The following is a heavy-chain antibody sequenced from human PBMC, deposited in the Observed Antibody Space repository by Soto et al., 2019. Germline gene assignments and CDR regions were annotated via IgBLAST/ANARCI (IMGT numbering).Heavy chain of an antibody. CDR3: ARGAYCSGGSCYRYYYYGMDV. D-gene: IGHD2-15*01. CDR1: GFTFSSYD. V-gene: IGHV3-13*05. J-gene: IGHJ6*02. CDR2: IGTAGDP. Sequence: VGSLRLSCAASGFTFSSYDMHWVRQATGKGLEWVSAIGTAGDPYYPGSVKGRFTISRENAKNSLYLQMNSLRAGDTAVYYCARGAYCSGGSCYRYYYYGMDVWGQGTTVTVSS.